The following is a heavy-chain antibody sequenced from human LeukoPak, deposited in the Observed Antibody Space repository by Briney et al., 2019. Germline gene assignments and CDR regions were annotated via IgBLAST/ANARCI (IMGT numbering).Heavy chain of an antibody. CDR1: GYTFTSYD. CDR2: MSPNSGNT. Sequence: ASVKVSCKASGYTFTSYDIHWVRQATGQGLEWMGWMSPNSGNTVYAQKFQGRVTITTDESTSTAYMELSSLRSEDTAVYYCARTHRSENFDPWGQGTLVTVSS. CDR3: ARTHRSENFDP. D-gene: IGHD1-14*01. J-gene: IGHJ5*02. V-gene: IGHV1-8*01.